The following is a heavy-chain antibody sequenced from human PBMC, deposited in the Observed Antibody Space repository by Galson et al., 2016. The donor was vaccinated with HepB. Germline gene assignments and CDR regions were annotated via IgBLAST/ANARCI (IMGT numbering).Heavy chain of an antibody. CDR3: ASSHIPYYYDY. D-gene: IGHD2-2*02. J-gene: IGHJ4*02. CDR1: GFSFSNHW. CDR2: MNQDGSQK. V-gene: IGHV3-7*02. Sequence: SLRLSCAVSGFSFSNHWMIWGRQAPGKGLEWVAQMNQDGSQKDYVDSVKGRFTISRDNAKNSLYLQMDSLRAEDTAVYYCASSHIPYYYDYWGQGTLVTVSS.